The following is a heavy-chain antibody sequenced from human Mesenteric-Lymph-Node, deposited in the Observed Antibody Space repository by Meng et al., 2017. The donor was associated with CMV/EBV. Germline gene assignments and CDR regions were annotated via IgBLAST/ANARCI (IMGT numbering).Heavy chain of an antibody. Sequence: GGSLRLSCAASGFTFSSYSMNWVRQAPGKGLEWVSSIRSSSSYIYYADSVKGRFTISRDNAKNSLYLQMNSLRAEDTAVYYCASSAVAGTVFFDYWGQGTLVTVSS. CDR3: ASSAVAGTVFFDY. J-gene: IGHJ4*02. V-gene: IGHV3-21*01. CDR1: GFTFSSYS. D-gene: IGHD6-19*01. CDR2: IRSSSSYI.